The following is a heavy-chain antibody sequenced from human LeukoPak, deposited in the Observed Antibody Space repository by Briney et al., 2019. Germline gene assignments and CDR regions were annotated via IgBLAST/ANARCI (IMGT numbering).Heavy chain of an antibody. CDR2: IKEDGSEK. J-gene: IGHJ4*02. CDR3: ARDSSVYQ. Sequence: PGGSLRLSCAASGFTFWMSWVRQAPGKGLEWVANIKEDGSEKYYGDSVKGRFTISRDNAKNSLYLQMNSLRAEDTAVYYCARDSSVYQWGQGTLVTVSS. CDR1: GFTFW. V-gene: IGHV3-7*01. D-gene: IGHD3-22*01.